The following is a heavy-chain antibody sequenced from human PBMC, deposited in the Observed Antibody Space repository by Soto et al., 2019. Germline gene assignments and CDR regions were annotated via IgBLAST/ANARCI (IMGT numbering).Heavy chain of an antibody. D-gene: IGHD5-12*01. V-gene: IGHV3-11*01. J-gene: IGHJ5*01. CDR2: ISGRSDVI. CDR3: ARERAPDIRFDS. CDR1: GFTFSDFY. Sequence: QVHLVESGGGLVKPGGSLRLSCAASGFTFSDFYMSWVRQIPGKGLEWISYISGRSDVIHYVDSVKGRFTVSRDNGRNSLFLQMDSLRAEDSGIYFCARERAPDIRFDSWGQGTLVTVSS.